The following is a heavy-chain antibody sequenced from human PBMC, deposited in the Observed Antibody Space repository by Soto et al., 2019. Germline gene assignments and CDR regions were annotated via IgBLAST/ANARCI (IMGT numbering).Heavy chain of an antibody. CDR2: IYYDGFS. CDR1: GATIGLGGYY. D-gene: IGHD6-13*01. V-gene: IGHV4-31*03. J-gene: IGHJ6*02. CDR3: TRWKVGNSRPADF. Sequence: SETLSLTCTVSGATIGLGGYYWGWTRQLPGKGLEWIGYIYYDGFSSYNPSLQSRVTISSDTSKNQFSLKVRFVTATDTAFYHCTRWKVGNSRPADFWGQGVTVTVSS.